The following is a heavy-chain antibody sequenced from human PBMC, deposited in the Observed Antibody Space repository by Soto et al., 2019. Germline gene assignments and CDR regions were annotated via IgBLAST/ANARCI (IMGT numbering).Heavy chain of an antibody. V-gene: IGHV1-8*01. CDR2: MNPNSGNT. CDR1: GYTFTSYD. Sequence: QVPLVQSGAEVKKPGASVKVSCKASGYTFTSYDINWVRQATGQGLEWMGWMNPNSGNTGYAQKFQGRVTMTRNTSISTAYMELSSLRSEDTAVYYCARFRNSITMVRGVIKVIDYWGQGTLVTVSS. J-gene: IGHJ4*02. CDR3: ARFRNSITMVRGVIKVIDY. D-gene: IGHD3-10*01.